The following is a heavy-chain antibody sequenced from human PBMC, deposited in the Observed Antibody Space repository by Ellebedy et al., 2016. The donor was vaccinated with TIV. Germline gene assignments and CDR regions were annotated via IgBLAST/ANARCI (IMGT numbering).Heavy chain of an antibody. D-gene: IGHD6-6*01. CDR2: ISTISTYI. Sequence: PGGSLRLSCAASGFTFSSHSMNWVRQAPGKGLEWVSSISTISTYIHYADSVKGRFTISRDNAKNSLYLQMNSLRAEDTAVYYCARDRFKGSGYFDLWGRGTPVTVSS. J-gene: IGHJ2*01. V-gene: IGHV3-21*01. CDR1: GFTFSSHS. CDR3: ARDRFKGSGYFDL.